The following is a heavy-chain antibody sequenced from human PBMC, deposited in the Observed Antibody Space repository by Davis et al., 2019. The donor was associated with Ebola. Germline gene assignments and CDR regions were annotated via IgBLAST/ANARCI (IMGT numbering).Heavy chain of an antibody. J-gene: IGHJ4*02. Sequence: SETLSLTCVVSGAFVSSGGYSWIWIRQPPGKGLEWIGYIYHSGSTYYNPSLKSRVTISVDRSKNQFSLKLSSVTAADTAVYYCASRIAAAYFDYWGQGTLVTVSS. CDR2: IYHSGST. V-gene: IGHV4-30-2*01. D-gene: IGHD6-13*01. CDR3: ASRIAAAYFDY. CDR1: GAFVSSGGYS.